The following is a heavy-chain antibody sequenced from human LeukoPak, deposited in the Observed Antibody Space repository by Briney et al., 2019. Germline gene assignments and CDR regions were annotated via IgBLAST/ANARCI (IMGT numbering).Heavy chain of an antibody. V-gene: IGHV3-33*01. Sequence: GGSLRLSRAASGFTFSSYGMHWVRQAPGKGLEWVAVIWYDGSNKYYADSVKGRFTISRDNSKNTLYLQMNSLRAEDTAVYYCARAGPSIVVVTSAWAFDIWGQGTMVTVSS. CDR1: GFTFSSYG. CDR3: ARAGPSIVVVTSAWAFDI. J-gene: IGHJ3*02. CDR2: IWYDGSNK. D-gene: IGHD3-22*01.